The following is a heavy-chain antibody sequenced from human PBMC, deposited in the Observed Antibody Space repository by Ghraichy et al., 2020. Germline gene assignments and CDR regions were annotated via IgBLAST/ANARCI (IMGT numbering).Heavy chain of an antibody. CDR1: GDSHNIGPYS. D-gene: IGHD6-6*01. CDR3: ARENSSSSFFFDH. J-gene: IGHJ4*02. V-gene: IGHV4-61*02. Sequence: SQTLSLTCTVSGDSHNIGPYSWSWLRQPAGRRLEWIGRVSPRGTTKYDPSLSSRLTMSMDSSKNEIFLNLSSVTATDTALYFCARENSSSSFFFDHWGQGVLGTVSS. CDR2: VSPRGTT.